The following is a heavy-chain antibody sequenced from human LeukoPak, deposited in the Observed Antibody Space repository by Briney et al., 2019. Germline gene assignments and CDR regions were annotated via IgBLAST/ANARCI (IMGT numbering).Heavy chain of an antibody. CDR3: ARVPDVTARPCDT. D-gene: IGHD1-1*01. CDR2: SSHTGDIT. CDR1: GGSFSNYY. J-gene: IGHJ5*02. Sequence: SGTLSLTCAVYGGSFSNYYWTWIRQTPGRGHEWIGESSHTGDITNYNPSLKSRATIFVDSSKKQFSLRVTSVTAADTGIYYCARVPDVTARPCDTWGPGISVTVSS. V-gene: IGHV4-34*01.